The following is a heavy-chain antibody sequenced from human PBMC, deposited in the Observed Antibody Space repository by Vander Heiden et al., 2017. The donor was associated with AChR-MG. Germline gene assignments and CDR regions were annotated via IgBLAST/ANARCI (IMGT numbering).Heavy chain of an antibody. CDR2: IIPIFGTA. CDR1: GGTFSSYA. J-gene: IGHJ6*03. D-gene: IGHD3-10*01. V-gene: IGHV1-69*01. Sequence: QVQLVQSGAEVKKPGSSVKVSCKASGGTFSSYAISWVRQAPGQGLEWMGGIIPIFGTANYAQKFQGRVTITADESTSTAYMELSSLRSEDTAVYYCARGWFGELFAAYYYYMDVWGKGTTVTVSS. CDR3: ARGWFGELFAAYYYYMDV.